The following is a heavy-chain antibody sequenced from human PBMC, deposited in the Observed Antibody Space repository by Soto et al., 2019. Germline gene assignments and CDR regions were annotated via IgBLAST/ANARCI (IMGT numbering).Heavy chain of an antibody. CDR2: ISESGDST. CDR1: GFTFSSYA. J-gene: IGHJ4*02. CDR3: AKSRIQGWTKGLYDH. V-gene: IGHV3-23*01. Sequence: EVQLLDSGGRLVHPGGSLRLSCAASGFTFSSYAMSWVRQAPGKGLEWVSSISESGDSTSYAESVRGRFTISRDDSKNTLYLQMNSLRAEDTAVYSCAKSRIQGWTKGLYDHWGQGTLVTVSS. D-gene: IGHD5-18*01.